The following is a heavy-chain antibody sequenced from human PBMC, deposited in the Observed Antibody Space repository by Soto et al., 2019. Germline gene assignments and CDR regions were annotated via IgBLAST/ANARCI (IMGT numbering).Heavy chain of an antibody. J-gene: IGHJ6*02. CDR3: ATVNYGYYGMDV. CDR1: GYTFTSYY. D-gene: IGHD4-17*01. CDR2: INPSGGST. Sequence: GASVKVSCKASGYTFTSYYMHWVRQAPGQGLEWMGIINPSGGSTSYAQKFQGRVTMTRDTSTSTAYMELSSLRSEDTAVYYCATVNYGYYGMDVWGQGTTVTVSS. V-gene: IGHV1-46*01.